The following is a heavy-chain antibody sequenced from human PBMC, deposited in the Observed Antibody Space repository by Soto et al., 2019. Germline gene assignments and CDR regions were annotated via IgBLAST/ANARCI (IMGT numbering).Heavy chain of an antibody. Sequence: SHTLPVPWPIYWCPILDHCCSRIRKTPGEGLEWIGKIIHSGSTYYNPSLKSRVTISVDTSKNQFSLKLTSVTAADTGVYYCAKSTTPPGSHCYYCYGLDLLGQGTTVTVSS. J-gene: IGHJ6*02. D-gene: IGHD1-1*01. CDR2: IIHSGST. CDR3: AKSTTPPGSHCYYCYGLDL. V-gene: IGHV4-34*12. CDR1: WCPILDHC.